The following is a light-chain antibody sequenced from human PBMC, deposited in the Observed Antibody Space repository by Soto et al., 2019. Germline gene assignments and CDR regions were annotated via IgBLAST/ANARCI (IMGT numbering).Light chain of an antibody. V-gene: IGKV3-15*01. CDR3: QQYTNWPRT. J-gene: IGKJ1*01. CDR1: QSVSSN. Sequence: IVMTQSPVTLSVSPGERATLSCRASQSVSSNLAWYQQRPGQAPRLLIYGASTRATGIPAGFSGSGSGTEFTLTISSLQSEDFAVYYCQQYTNWPRTFGQGTKVDIK. CDR2: GAS.